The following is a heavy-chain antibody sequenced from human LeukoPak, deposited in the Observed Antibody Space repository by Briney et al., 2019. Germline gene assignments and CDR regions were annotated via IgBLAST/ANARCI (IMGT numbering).Heavy chain of an antibody. CDR3: ARQRYCSSTSCYSYYAMDV. V-gene: IGHV3-21*01. CDR1: GFTFSTYS. CDR2: ISSSSSYI. D-gene: IGHD2-2*01. Sequence: GGSLRLSCAASGFTFSTYSMTWVRQAPGKGLEWVSSISSSSSYIHYADPVKGRFTISRDNAKNSLFLQMNSLRAEDTAVYYCARQRYCSSTSCYSYYAMDVWGQGTTVTVSS. J-gene: IGHJ6*02.